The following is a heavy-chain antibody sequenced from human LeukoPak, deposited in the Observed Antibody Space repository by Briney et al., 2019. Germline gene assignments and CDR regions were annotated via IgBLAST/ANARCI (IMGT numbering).Heavy chain of an antibody. CDR1: GFTFIYNA. D-gene: IGHD4-17*01. J-gene: IGHJ6*03. Sequence: GGSLRLSCAASGFTFIYNAMSWVRQAPGKGLEWVSSISGGDGSTYYADSVKGRFTISRDNSNNTLSLQMHSLRADDTAVYYCAKDHGQWDVWGKGTTVTVS. CDR3: AKDHGQWDV. CDR2: ISGGDGST. V-gene: IGHV3-23*01.